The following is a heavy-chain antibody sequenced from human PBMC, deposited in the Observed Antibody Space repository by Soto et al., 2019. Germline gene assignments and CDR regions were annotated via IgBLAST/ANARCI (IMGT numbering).Heavy chain of an antibody. CDR2: ISAYNGNT. CDR3: ARVIVATIWGAFDI. Sequence: GASVKVSCKASGYTFTSYGISWVRQAPGQGLEWMGWISAYNGNTNYAQKLQGRVTMTTDTSTSTAYMELRSLRSDDTAVYYCARVIVATIWGAFDIWAQGTMVTVSS. D-gene: IGHD5-12*01. CDR1: GYTFTSYG. J-gene: IGHJ3*02. V-gene: IGHV1-18*01.